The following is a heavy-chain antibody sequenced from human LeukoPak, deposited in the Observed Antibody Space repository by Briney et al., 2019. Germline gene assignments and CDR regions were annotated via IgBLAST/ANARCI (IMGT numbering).Heavy chain of an antibody. CDR3: ARQRMGTIFGVVIIGGPLDY. CDR1: GGSISSYY. D-gene: IGHD3-3*01. Sequence: SETLSLTCTVSGGSISSYYWSWIRQPPGKGLEWIGYIYYSGSTYYNPSLKSRVTISVDTSKNQFSLKLSSVTAADTAVYYCARQRMGTIFGVVIIGGPLDYWGQGTLVTVSS. CDR2: IYYSGST. J-gene: IGHJ4*02. V-gene: IGHV4-59*08.